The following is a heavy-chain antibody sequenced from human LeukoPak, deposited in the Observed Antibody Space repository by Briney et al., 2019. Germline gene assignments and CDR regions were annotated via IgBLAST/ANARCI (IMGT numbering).Heavy chain of an antibody. CDR1: GFTFSGYW. Sequence: PGGSLRLSCAASGFTFSGYWMHWVRQAPGKGLVWVSRINTGGSSTAYADSVEGLFTISRNNAKNTLSLQMNSLRVEDTAVYYCARDGGGFMDVGGKGTTVTVSA. V-gene: IGHV3-74*01. D-gene: IGHD3-16*01. CDR3: ARDGGGFMDV. J-gene: IGHJ6*04. CDR2: INTGGSST.